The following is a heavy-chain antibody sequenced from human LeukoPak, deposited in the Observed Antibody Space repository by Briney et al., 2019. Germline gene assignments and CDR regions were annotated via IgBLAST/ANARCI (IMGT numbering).Heavy chain of an antibody. Sequence: PGRSLRLSCAASGFTFNNYAMHWVRQAPGKGLEWVAVISYDGSNKYYADSVKGRFTISRDNSKNTLYLQMNSLRAEDTAVYYCARDPLRERQTGYFDYWGQGTLVTAFS. CDR1: GFTFNNYA. D-gene: IGHD4-17*01. J-gene: IGHJ4*02. V-gene: IGHV3-30*04. CDR2: ISYDGSNK. CDR3: ARDPLRERQTGYFDY.